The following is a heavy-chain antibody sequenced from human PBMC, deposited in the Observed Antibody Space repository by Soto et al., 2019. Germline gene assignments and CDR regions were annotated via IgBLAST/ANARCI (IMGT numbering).Heavy chain of an antibody. V-gene: IGHV1-69*01. CDR3: ARITRSIAAAGNYYYYGMDV. D-gene: IGHD6-13*01. CDR1: GGTFSSYA. CDR2: IIPIFGTA. J-gene: IGHJ6*02. Sequence: QVQLVQSGAEVKKPGSSVKVSCKASGGTFSSYAISWVRQAPGQGLEWMGGIIPIFGTANYAQKFQGRVTIPADESTSTAYMEVSSLISEDKAVYYCARITRSIAAAGNYYYYGMDVWGQGTTVTVSS.